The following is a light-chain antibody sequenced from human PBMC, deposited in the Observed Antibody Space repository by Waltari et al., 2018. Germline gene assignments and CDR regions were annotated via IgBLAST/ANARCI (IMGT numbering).Light chain of an antibody. CDR1: SGSVSTSYY. V-gene: IGLV8-61*01. CDR3: VLYMGSGISV. J-gene: IGLJ3*02. CDR2: RTS. Sequence: QTVVTQEPSFSVSPGGTITLTCGLNSGSVSTSYYPSWYQQTPGQAPLTLICRTSTRSSGVPDRFSGSILGNRAALTITGAQADDESDYYCVLYMGSGISVFGGGTKLTVL.